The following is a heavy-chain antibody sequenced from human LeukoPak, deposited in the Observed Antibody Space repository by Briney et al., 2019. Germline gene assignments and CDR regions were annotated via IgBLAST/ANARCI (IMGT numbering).Heavy chain of an antibody. Sequence: GASVKVSCKASGGTFSSYAISWVRQAPGQGLEWMGGIIPIFGTANYAQKFQGRVTITADESTCTAYMELSSLRSEDTAVYYCARGRRDGYNIDGAFDIWGQGTMVTVSS. D-gene: IGHD5-24*01. CDR2: IIPIFGTA. J-gene: IGHJ3*02. CDR3: ARGRRDGYNIDGAFDI. V-gene: IGHV1-69*13. CDR1: GGTFSSYA.